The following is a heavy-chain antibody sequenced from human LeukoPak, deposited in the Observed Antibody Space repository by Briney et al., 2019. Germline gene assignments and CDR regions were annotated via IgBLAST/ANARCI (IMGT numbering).Heavy chain of an antibody. J-gene: IGHJ3*02. CDR3: ARPPIDGSIDGFEI. CDR1: GYTFTDYF. V-gene: IGHV1-2*02. CDR2: INPKSGGT. D-gene: IGHD1-14*01. Sequence: VASVKLSCKASGYTFTDYFMHWVRQAPGQGPEWMGWINPKSGGTNYVQTFQGRVTMTRDTSITTAYMELSWLRSDDTAVYYCARPPIDGSIDGFEIWGQGTMVTVSS.